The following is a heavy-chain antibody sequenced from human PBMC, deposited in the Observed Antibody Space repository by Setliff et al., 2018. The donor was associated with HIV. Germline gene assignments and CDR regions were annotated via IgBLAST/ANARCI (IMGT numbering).Heavy chain of an antibody. D-gene: IGHD5-12*01. Sequence: PSETLSLTCTVSGDSIGDYYWNWIRQPAGKGLEWIGRVYASAYSNYNPSLKSRVTMSVDTSQNQISLRLTSVTVADAAVYYCARKYSGFGWGFDLWGQGTLVTVSS. J-gene: IGHJ4*02. V-gene: IGHV4-4*07. CDR2: VYASAYS. CDR1: GDSIGDYY. CDR3: ARKYSGFGWGFDL.